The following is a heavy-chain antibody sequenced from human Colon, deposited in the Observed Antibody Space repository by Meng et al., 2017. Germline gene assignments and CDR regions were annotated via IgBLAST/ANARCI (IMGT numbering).Heavy chain of an antibody. D-gene: IGHD4-17*01. V-gene: IGHV4-31*03. CDR3: AREGGVTSPHDY. Sequence: QVQLQESGPGLVKPSQTLSLTCTVSGGSISSGGYYWSWIRQHPGKALEWIGYIYYSGSTYYNPSLKSRVSISVDTSKNQISLNLSSVTAADTAVYFCAREGGVTSPHDYWGQGTLVTVSS. J-gene: IGHJ4*02. CDR1: GGSISSGGYY. CDR2: IYYSGST.